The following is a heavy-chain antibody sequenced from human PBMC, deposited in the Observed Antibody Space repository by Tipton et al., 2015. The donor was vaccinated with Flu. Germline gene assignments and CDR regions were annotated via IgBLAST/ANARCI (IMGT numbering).Heavy chain of an antibody. J-gene: IGHJ6*02. Sequence: LRLSCAVYGGSFSGYYWSWIRQPPGKGLEWIGEINHSGSTNYNPSLKSRVTISVDTSKNQFSLKLSSVTAADTAVYYCARGGGYSGYDSLYSSSWGFYYYYYGMDVGGQGTTVTVSS. CDR2: INHSGST. V-gene: IGHV4-34*01. D-gene: IGHD5-12*01. CDR3: ARGGGYSGYDSLYSSSWGFYYYYYGMDV. CDR1: GGSFSGYY.